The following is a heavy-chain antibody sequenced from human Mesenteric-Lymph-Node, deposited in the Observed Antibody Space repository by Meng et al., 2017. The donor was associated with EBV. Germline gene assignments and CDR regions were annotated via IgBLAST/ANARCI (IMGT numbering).Heavy chain of an antibody. CDR2: IYHSGST. CDR3: AKAEGGTYPPFDS. Sequence: HVQLEDSGTGLLNPLASLSLSCAVSGGSISRINWWTWVRQPPAKGLEWIGEIYHSGSTNYNPSLKSRVTISVDKSKNQFSLKLISVTAADTAIYYCAKAEGGTYPPFDSWGQGTLVTVSS. D-gene: IGHD1-7*01. J-gene: IGHJ4*02. CDR1: GGSISRINW. V-gene: IGHV4-4*02.